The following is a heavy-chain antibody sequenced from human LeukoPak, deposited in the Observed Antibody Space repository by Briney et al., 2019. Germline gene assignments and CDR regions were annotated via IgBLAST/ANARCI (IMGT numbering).Heavy chain of an antibody. J-gene: IGHJ3*01. CDR2: VFHSGNT. CDR3: ARQLYSDSSA. V-gene: IGHV4-59*08. CDR1: GGSISSYY. Sequence: SETLSLTCTVSGGSISSYYWGWIRQPPGKGLEWIGNVFHSGNTYYNPSLKSRVTISVDKSKNQFSLKLRSVTAADTAVYYCARQLYSDSSAWGQGTMVTVSS. D-gene: IGHD3-22*01.